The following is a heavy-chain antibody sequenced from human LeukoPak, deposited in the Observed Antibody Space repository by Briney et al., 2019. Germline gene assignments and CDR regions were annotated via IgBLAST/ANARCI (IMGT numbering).Heavy chain of an antibody. Sequence: ASVKVSCKASGYTFTTYGITWVRQAPGQGLEWMGWITTYNGNTNYAQNLQGRVTMTTETSTSTAYMELRSLRSDDTAVYYCATVAAGLDYWGQGTLVTVSS. CDR1: GYTFTTYG. CDR2: ITTYNGNT. D-gene: IGHD6-13*01. J-gene: IGHJ4*02. CDR3: ATVAAGLDY. V-gene: IGHV1-18*01.